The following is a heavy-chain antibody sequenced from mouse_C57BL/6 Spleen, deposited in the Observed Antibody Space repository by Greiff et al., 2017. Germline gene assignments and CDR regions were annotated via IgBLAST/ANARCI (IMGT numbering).Heavy chain of an antibody. CDR3: ARGWIYYDSEGCAY. J-gene: IGHJ3*01. CDR2: IWTGGGT. V-gene: IGHV2-9-1*01. CDR1: GFSLHSYA. Sequence: QVQLQQSGPGLVAPSQSLSITCTVSGFSLHSYAISWVRQPPGKGLEWLGVIWTGGGTNYNSALKSRLSIIKDNSKRQVFLKMNSLQPDDTARYYCARGWIYYDSEGCAYWGQGTLVTVSA. D-gene: IGHD2-4*01.